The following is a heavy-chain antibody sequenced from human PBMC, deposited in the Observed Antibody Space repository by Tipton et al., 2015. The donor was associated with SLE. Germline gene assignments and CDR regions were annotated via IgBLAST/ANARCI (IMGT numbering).Heavy chain of an antibody. V-gene: IGHV3-7*01. CDR3: ARGGKQWLVRDY. CDR1: GFTFSSYW. Sequence: GSLRLSCAASGFTFSSYWMSWVRQAPGKGLEWVANIKQDGSEKYYVDSMKGRFTISRDNAKNSLYLQVNSLRVEDTAVYYCARGGKQWLVRDYWGQGTLVTASS. D-gene: IGHD6-19*01. CDR2: IKQDGSEK. J-gene: IGHJ4*02.